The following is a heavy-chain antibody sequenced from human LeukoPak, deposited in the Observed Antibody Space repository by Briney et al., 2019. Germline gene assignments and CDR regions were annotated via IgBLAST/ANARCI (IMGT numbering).Heavy chain of an antibody. J-gene: IGHJ4*02. CDR1: GFTFSSYA. Sequence: GGSLRLSCAASGFTFSSYAMSWVRQAPGKGLEWVSAISGSGGSTYYADSVKGRFTISRDNSKNTLYLQMNSLRAEDTAVYYCAKASRLLGYCSSTSCYFDYWGQGTLVTVSS. CDR3: AKASRLLGYCSSTSCYFDY. CDR2: ISGSGGST. D-gene: IGHD2-2*01. V-gene: IGHV3-23*01.